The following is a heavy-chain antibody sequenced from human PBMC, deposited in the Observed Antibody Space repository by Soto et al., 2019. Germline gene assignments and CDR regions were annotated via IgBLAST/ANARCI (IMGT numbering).Heavy chain of an antibody. V-gene: IGHV3-23*01. CDR1: GFIFSNYA. CDR2: FTSGGST. J-gene: IGHJ4*02. D-gene: IGHD6-19*01. Sequence: EVQLLESGGDLVQPGGSLRLSCAASGFIFSNYAMTWVRQAPGKGPEWVSTFTSGGSTYYRDTVKGRFTISRDNSKNTLYLQMNSLRAEATAMYYCARTDKYNSQSSGWANRFDYWGQGTLVTVSS. CDR3: ARTDKYNSQSSGWANRFDY.